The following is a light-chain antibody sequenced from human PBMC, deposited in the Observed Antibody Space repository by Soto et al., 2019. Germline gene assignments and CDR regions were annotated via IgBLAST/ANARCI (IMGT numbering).Light chain of an antibody. V-gene: IGLV1-44*01. J-gene: IGLJ1*01. CDR3: AAWDDSLNGDG. CDR1: SSNNGSRT. Sequence: QSVLTQPPSASGTPGQRVTISCSGSSSNNGSRTVNWYQQLPGTAPKLLIYSNNQRPSGVPDRFSGSKSGTSASLAISGLQSEDEADYYCAAWDDSLNGDGIGTGTKVTVL. CDR2: SNN.